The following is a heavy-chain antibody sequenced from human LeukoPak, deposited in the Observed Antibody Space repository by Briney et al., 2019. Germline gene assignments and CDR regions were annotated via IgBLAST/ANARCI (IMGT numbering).Heavy chain of an antibody. CDR3: VGFPPYYYYYYMDV. CDR1: GFTFSSYW. CDR2: INSDGSST. J-gene: IGHJ6*03. V-gene: IGHV3-74*01. Sequence: EPGGSLRLSCAASGFTFSSYWMHWVRQAPGKGLVWVSRINSDGSSTSYADSGKGRFTISRDNAKNTLYLQMNSLRAEDTAVYYCVGFPPYYYYYYMDVWGKGTTVTVSS.